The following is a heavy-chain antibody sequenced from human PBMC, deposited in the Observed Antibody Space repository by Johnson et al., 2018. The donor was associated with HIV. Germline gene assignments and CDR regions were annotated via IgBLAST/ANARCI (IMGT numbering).Heavy chain of an antibody. Sequence: EQLVESGGGLAQPGGSLKVSCAASGFNFTNYWMSWVRQAPGKGLEWVANIKQDGNKRYYVGSVRGRFTISRDNAEHLLTLQRNSLRAEDTAVYYCARPYSESIYAAFSLWGQGTMVTVAS. D-gene: IGHD2/OR15-2a*01. V-gene: IGHV3-7*01. CDR2: IKQDGNKR. J-gene: IGHJ3*01. CDR3: ARPYSESIYAAFSL. CDR1: GFNFTNYW.